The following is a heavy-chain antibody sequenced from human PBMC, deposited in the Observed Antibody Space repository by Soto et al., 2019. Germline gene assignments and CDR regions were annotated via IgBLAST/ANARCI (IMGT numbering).Heavy chain of an antibody. CDR1: GGSISSYY. V-gene: IGHV4-59*12. CDR2: IYYSGST. D-gene: IGHD3-22*01. J-gene: IGHJ3*02. CDR3: GRATFGFRFDRSGYYLGAFDI. Sequence: TSETLSLTCTVSGGSISSYYWSWIRQPPGKGLEWIGYIYYSGSTYYNPSLKSRVTISVDTSKNQFSLKLSSVTAADTAMYYCGRATFGFRFDRSGYYLGAFDIWGQGTMVTVSS.